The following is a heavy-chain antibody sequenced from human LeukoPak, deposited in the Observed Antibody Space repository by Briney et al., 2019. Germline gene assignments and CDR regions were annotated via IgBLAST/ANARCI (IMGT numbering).Heavy chain of an antibody. CDR1: GGSISSSSYY. Sequence: PSETLSLTCTVSGGSISSSSYYWGWIRQPPGKGLEWIGNIYYSGGTYYNPSLKSRVTISVDTSKNQFSLKLSSVTAADTTVYYCARDRVGRGFDYWGQGTLVTVSS. CDR2: IYYSGGT. D-gene: IGHD2-15*01. J-gene: IGHJ4*02. CDR3: ARDRVGRGFDY. V-gene: IGHV4-39*07.